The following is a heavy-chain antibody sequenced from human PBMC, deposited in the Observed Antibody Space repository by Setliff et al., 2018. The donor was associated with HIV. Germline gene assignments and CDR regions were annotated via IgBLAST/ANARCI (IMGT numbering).Heavy chain of an antibody. J-gene: IGHJ4*02. CDR3: AAWGPRYSYAPYFFDS. CDR1: GGSFSGYY. D-gene: IGHD5-18*01. Sequence: PSETLSLTCAVYGGSFSGYYWSWIRQPPGKGLEWIGEINHSGSTNYNPSLKSRVTISVDTSKNQFSLRLSSVTAADTAVYYRAAWGPRYSYAPYFFDSWGQGTLVTVSS. CDR2: INHSGST. V-gene: IGHV4-34*01.